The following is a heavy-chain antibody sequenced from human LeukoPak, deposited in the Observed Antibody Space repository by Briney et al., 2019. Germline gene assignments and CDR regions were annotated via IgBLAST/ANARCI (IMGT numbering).Heavy chain of an antibody. J-gene: IGHJ4*02. V-gene: IGHV4-39*01. CDR3: ARQMNTVTADY. D-gene: IGHD4-17*01. CDR2: IFYSGST. CDR1: GGSISSSSYF. Sequence: SETLSLTCPVSGGSISSSSYFWGWIRQPPGKGLEWIGSIFYSGSTYYNPSLNSRVTISIDTSKNQFSLRLSSVTAADTAVYYCARQMNTVTADYWGQGTLVTVSS.